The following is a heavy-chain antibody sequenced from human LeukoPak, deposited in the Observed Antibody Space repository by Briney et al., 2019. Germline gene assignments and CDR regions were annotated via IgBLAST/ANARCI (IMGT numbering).Heavy chain of an antibody. V-gene: IGHV3-23*01. J-gene: IGHJ4*02. Sequence: GGSLRLSCAASGFTFSSYAMSWVRQAPGKGLEWVSATSGSGGSTYYADSVKGRFTISRDNSKNTLYLQMNSLRAEDTAVYYCAKDRGYGYNLYYFDYWGQGTLVTVSS. D-gene: IGHD5-24*01. CDR2: TSGSGGST. CDR1: GFTFSSYA. CDR3: AKDRGYGYNLYYFDY.